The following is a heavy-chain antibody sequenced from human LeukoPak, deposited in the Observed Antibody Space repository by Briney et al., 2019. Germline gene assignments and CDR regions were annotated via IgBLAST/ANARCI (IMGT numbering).Heavy chain of an antibody. CDR2: MYSGGSE. CDR3: AKDLLAVAGYQFDY. J-gene: IGHJ4*02. D-gene: IGHD6-19*01. Sequence: PGGSLRLSCAASGFTFSRKYMSWVRQAPGKGLEWVSVMYSGGSEYYADSVKGRFTISRDNSKNTLDLQMNSLRAEDTAVYYCAKDLLAVAGYQFDYWGRGTLVSVSS. V-gene: IGHV3-53*01. CDR1: GFTFSRKY.